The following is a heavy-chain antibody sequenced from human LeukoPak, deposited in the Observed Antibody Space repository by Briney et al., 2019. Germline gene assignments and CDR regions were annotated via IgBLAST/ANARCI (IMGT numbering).Heavy chain of an antibody. CDR3: AKSARDFWSGYYLDY. Sequence: GGSLRLSCAASGFTFSSYAMSWVRQAPGKGLEWVSAISGSGGSTYYADSVKGRFTISRDNSKNTLYLQMNSLRAEDTAVYYCAKSARDFWSGYYLDYWGQGTLVTVPS. CDR1: GFTFSSYA. CDR2: ISGSGGST. V-gene: IGHV3-23*01. D-gene: IGHD3-3*01. J-gene: IGHJ4*02.